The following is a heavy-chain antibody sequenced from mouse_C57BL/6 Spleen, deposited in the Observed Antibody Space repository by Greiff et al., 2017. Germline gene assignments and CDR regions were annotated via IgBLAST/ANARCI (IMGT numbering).Heavy chain of an antibody. V-gene: IGHV5-17*01. CDR2: ISSGSSTI. Sequence: EVQRVESGGGLVKPGGSLKLSCAASGFTFSDYGMHWVRQAPEKGLEWVAYISSGSSTIYYADTVKGRFTISRDNAKNTLFLQMTSLRSEDTAMYYCARDYDGWYFDVWGTGTTVTVSS. CDR3: ARDYDGWYFDV. CDR1: GFTFSDYG. D-gene: IGHD2-3*01. J-gene: IGHJ1*03.